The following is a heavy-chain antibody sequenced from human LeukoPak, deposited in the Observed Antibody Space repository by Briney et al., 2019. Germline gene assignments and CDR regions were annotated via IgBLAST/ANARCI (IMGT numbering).Heavy chain of an antibody. V-gene: IGHV3-30-3*01. CDR1: GFTFSSYA. D-gene: IGHD2-15*01. J-gene: IGHJ3*02. CDR2: ISYDGSNK. CDR3: ARRLAATPGDDTFDI. Sequence: GGSLRLSCAASGFTFSSYAMHWVRQAPGKGLEWVAAISYDGSNKYYADSVKGRFTISRDNSKNTLYLQMNSLRAEDTAVYYCARRLAATPGDDTFDIWGQGTMVTVSS.